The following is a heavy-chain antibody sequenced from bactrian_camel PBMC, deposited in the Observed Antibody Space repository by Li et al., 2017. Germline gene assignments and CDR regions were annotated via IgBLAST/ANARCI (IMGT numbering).Heavy chain of an antibody. V-gene: IGHV3S55*01. Sequence: HVQLVESGGGSVAAGGSLRLSCVVSESTYAGHPHCMAWFRQAAGKEREGVAAVDSSGATSYADSVKGRFTISKDNAKNTLYLLMNSLKPEDTAMYYCAADTYREFECRWGWGEYNYWGQGTQVTVS. CDR3: AADTYREFECRWGWGEYNY. J-gene: IGHJ4*01. D-gene: IGHD5*01. CDR1: ESTYAGHPHC. CDR2: VDSSGAT.